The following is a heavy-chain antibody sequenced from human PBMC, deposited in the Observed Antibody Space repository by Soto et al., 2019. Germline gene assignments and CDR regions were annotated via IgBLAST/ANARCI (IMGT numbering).Heavy chain of an antibody. D-gene: IGHD2-21*01. CDR1: GGSMSGYY. Sequence: SETLSLTCTASGGSMSGYYWSWIRQPPGKGLEWIGEIYHRGSINYNPSLKSRVTMSVDTSKNQFSLTLNSVTAADTATYYCARGGISHWAYFYYMDVWDRGTTVTVSS. CDR2: IYHRGSI. CDR3: ARGGISHWAYFYYMDV. V-gene: IGHV4-34*01. J-gene: IGHJ6*03.